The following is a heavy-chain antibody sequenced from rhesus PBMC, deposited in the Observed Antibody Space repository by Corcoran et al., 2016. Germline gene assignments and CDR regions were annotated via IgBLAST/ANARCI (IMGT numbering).Heavy chain of an antibody. D-gene: IGHD3-16*01. CDR3: ARGGGSSYYGVDFDY. CDR2: ISGGGGST. V-gene: IGHV4-173*01. J-gene: IGHJ4*01. CDR1: GGSISSNY. Sequence: QLQLQESGPGLVKPSETLSLTCAVSGGSISSNYWSWIRQPPGKGLEWIGRISGGGGSTDYNPSLKSLVPISTATSNNQFSLQLSSVTAADTAVYYCARGGGSSYYGVDFDYWGQGVLVTVSS.